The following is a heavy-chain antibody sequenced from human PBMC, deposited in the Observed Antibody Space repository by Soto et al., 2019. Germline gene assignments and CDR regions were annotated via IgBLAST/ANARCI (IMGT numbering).Heavy chain of an antibody. CDR1: GFTFSSYE. D-gene: IGHD2-15*01. V-gene: IGHV3-48*03. CDR2: ISSSGSTI. Sequence: SGGSLRLSCAASGFTFSSYEMNWVRQAPGKGLEWVSYISSSGSTIYYADSVKGRFTISRDNAKNSLYLQMNSLRAEDTAVYYCARSHCSGGSCYLNWFDPWGQGTLVTVSS. CDR3: ARSHCSGGSCYLNWFDP. J-gene: IGHJ5*02.